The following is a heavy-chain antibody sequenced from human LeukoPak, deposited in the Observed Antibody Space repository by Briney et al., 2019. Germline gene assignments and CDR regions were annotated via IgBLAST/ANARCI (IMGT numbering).Heavy chain of an antibody. CDR2: ISANGRGI. Sequence: PGGSLRLSCAASGLTFSSYAMAWIRHSPGKGLEWVSGISANGRGIYYSDSVKGRFTISRDTSGNTLYLQMGSLRVEDTAVYYCASQSFARFDPWGQGTLVTVSS. D-gene: IGHD3-16*01. CDR3: ASQSFARFDP. CDR1: GLTFSSYA. V-gene: IGHV3-23*01. J-gene: IGHJ5*02.